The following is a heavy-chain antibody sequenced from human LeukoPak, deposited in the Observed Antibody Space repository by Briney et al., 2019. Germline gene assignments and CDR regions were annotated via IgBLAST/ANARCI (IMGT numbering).Heavy chain of an antibody. Sequence: PSETLSLTCTVSGDSIRSYYWSWIRQPPGKGLEWIGYIYYSGSTKYNPSLKSRVTISVDTSKNQFSLKLSSVTAADTAVYYCARGKGTGYYYYYYMDVWGKGATVTISS. CDR3: ARGKGTGYYYYYYMDV. CDR1: GDSIRSYY. V-gene: IGHV4-59*01. J-gene: IGHJ6*03. D-gene: IGHD3-10*01. CDR2: IYYSGST.